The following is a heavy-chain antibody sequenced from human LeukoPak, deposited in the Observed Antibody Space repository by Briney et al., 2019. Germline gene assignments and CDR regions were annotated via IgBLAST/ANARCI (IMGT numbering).Heavy chain of an antibody. CDR2: ISYDGSDK. Sequence: PGGSLRLSCAASGFTFNNFGLHWVRQAPGKGLEWVAFISYDGSDKNCVDSVQGRFTISRDNSKNTLYLQMNSLRAEDTAVFYCAKVDFWSGYYKAYWGQGTLVTVSS. V-gene: IGHV3-33*05. CDR3: AKVDFWSGYYKAY. D-gene: IGHD3-3*01. J-gene: IGHJ4*02. CDR1: GFTFNNFG.